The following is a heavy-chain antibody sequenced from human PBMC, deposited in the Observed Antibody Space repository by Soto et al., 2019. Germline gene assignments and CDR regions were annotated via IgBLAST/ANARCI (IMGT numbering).Heavy chain of an antibody. D-gene: IGHD3-3*01. V-gene: IGHV3-15*01. J-gene: IGHJ4*02. Sequence: PGGSLRLSCAASGFTFSNAWMSWVRQAPGKGLEWVGRIKSKTDGGTTDYAAPVKGRFTISRDDSKNTLYLQMNSLKTEDTAVYYCTTDYFGLRFLEWLLYSYWGQGTLVTVSS. CDR3: TTDYFGLRFLEWLLYSY. CDR1: GFTFSNAW. CDR2: IKSKTDGGTT.